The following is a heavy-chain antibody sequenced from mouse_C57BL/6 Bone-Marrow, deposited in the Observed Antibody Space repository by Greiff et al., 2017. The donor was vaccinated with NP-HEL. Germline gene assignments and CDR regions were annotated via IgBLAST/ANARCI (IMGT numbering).Heavy chain of an antibody. CDR1: GFTFTDYY. CDR2: IRNKANGYTT. Sequence: EVKLVESGGGLVQPGGSLSLSCAASGFTFTDYYMSWVRQPPGKALEWLGFIRNKANGYTTEYSASVKGRFTISRDNSQSILYLQMNALRAEDSATYYGARSYYYGSPFAYWGQGTLVTVSA. J-gene: IGHJ3*01. CDR3: ARSYYYGSPFAY. V-gene: IGHV7-3*01. D-gene: IGHD1-1*01.